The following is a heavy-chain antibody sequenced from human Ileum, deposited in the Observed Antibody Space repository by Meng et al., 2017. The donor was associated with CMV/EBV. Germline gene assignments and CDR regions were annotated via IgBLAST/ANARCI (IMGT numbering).Heavy chain of an antibody. Sequence: QLPLTESCPTLVKPTQTLTLTCTFSGFSPVTNGEGVGWIRQPPGKALEWLALIYRGDDKRYSPSLRSRLSIAKDTSKNEVVLTMTTMGPVDTGTYYCAHFVGGYYPSRPDYWGQGTLVTVSS. CDR2: IYRGDDK. J-gene: IGHJ4*02. D-gene: IGHD1-26*01. V-gene: IGHV2-5*02. CDR3: AHFVGGYYPSRPDY. CDR1: GFSPVTNGEG.